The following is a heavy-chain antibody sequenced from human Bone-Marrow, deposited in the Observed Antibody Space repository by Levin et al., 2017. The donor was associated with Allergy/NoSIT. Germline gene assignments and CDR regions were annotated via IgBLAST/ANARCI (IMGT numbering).Heavy chain of an antibody. CDR1: GFTFSSYE. V-gene: IGHV3-48*03. Sequence: SCAASGFTFSSYEMNWVRQAPGKGLEWVSYISSSGSTIYYADSVKGRLTISRDNAKNSLYLQMNSLRAEDTAVYYCARDRRDYGDYPDAFDIWGQGTMVTVSS. CDR2: ISSSGSTI. D-gene: IGHD4-17*01. CDR3: ARDRRDYGDYPDAFDI. J-gene: IGHJ3*02.